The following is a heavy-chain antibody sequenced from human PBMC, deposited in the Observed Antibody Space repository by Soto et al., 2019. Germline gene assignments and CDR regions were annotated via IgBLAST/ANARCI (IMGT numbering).Heavy chain of an antibody. J-gene: IGHJ5*02. D-gene: IGHD3-22*01. CDR3: ARYSPPKKTYDSNPGWFDP. Sequence: QVQLQESGPGQVKPSETLSLTCTVSGGSMNIYYWTWLRQPPGKGLEWIGYVRDTGSTNYNPSLKSRVTMSIDTSRNQFSLSLNSVTAADTAVYFCARYSPPKKTYDSNPGWFDPWGQGTLVAVSS. CDR2: VRDTGST. CDR1: GGSMNIYY. V-gene: IGHV4-59*01.